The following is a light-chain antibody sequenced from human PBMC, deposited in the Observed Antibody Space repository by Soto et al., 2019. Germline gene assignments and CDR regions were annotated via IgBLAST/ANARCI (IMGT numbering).Light chain of an antibody. CDR2: VAS. CDR3: QQYGSSPYT. Sequence: EIVLTQSPGTLSLSPGERATLSCRASQSVSSSYLAWYQQKPGQAPRLLIYVASSRATGIPDRFSGSGSGTDFTLTISRLETEDFAVYYWQQYGSSPYTFGQGTKLEIK. J-gene: IGKJ2*01. CDR1: QSVSSSY. V-gene: IGKV3-20*01.